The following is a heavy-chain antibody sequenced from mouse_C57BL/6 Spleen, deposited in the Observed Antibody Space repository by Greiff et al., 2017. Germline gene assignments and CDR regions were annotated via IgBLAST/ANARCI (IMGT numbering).Heavy chain of an antibody. D-gene: IGHD2-3*01. CDR1: GYTFTDYE. CDR2: IDPETGGT. J-gene: IGHJ4*01. CDR3: APGWPFRWYARDY. V-gene: IGHV1-15*01. Sequence: VQLQQSGAELVRPGASVTLSCKASGYTFTDYEMHWVKQTPVHGLEWIGAIDPETGGTAYNQKFKGKAILTADKSSSTAYMELRSLASEDSAVYYCAPGWPFRWYARDYWGQGTSVTVSS.